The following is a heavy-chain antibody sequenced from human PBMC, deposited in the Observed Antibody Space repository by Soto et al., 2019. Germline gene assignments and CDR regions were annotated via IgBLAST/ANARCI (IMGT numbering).Heavy chain of an antibody. D-gene: IGHD6-13*01. J-gene: IGHJ4*02. V-gene: IGHV3-30-3*01. CDR2: ISYDGSNK. CDR3: ARDLEQQPAYYYFDY. CDR1: GFTFSSYA. Sequence: GGSLRLSCAASGFTFSSYAMHWVRQAPGKGLEWVAVISYDGSNKYYADSVKGRFTISRDNSKNTLYLQMNSLRAEDTAVYYCARDLEQQPAYYYFDYWGQGTLVTVSS.